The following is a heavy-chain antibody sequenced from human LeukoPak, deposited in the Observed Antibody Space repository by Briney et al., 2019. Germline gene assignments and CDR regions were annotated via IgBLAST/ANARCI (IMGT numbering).Heavy chain of an antibody. Sequence: SETLSLTCTVSGYSISSGYYWGWIRQPPGKGLEWIGSIYHSGSTYYNPSLKSRVTISVDTSKNQFCLKLSSVTAADTAVYYCARDEYSSSWYWFDPWGQGTLVTVSS. CDR1: GYSISSGYY. CDR2: IYHSGST. D-gene: IGHD6-13*01. CDR3: ARDEYSSSWYWFDP. J-gene: IGHJ5*02. V-gene: IGHV4-38-2*02.